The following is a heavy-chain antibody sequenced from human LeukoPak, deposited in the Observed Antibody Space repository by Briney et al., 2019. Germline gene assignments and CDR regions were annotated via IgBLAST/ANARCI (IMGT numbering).Heavy chain of an antibody. Sequence: SETLSLTCTVSGGSISSSSYYWGWIRQPPGRGLEWIGSIYYSGSTYYNPSLKSRVTISVETSKNQYSLKLSSVTAADTAVYYCASGTPSSGWLRYNWFDPWGQGTLVTVSS. D-gene: IGHD6-19*01. CDR1: GGSISSSSYY. CDR3: ASGTPSSGWLRYNWFDP. CDR2: IYYSGST. J-gene: IGHJ5*02. V-gene: IGHV4-39*01.